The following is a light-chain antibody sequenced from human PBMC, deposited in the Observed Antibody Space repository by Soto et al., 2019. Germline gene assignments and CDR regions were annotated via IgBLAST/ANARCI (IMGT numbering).Light chain of an antibody. V-gene: IGKV4-1*01. CDR2: WAS. Sequence: DMVMTQSPDSLAVSLGERATINCKSSQSVLSSSDNKNYLAWYRQKPGQPPELLIYWASTREFGVPDRFSGSGSATDFTLTISSLQAEDVAVYYCQQYYTSPPALTFGGGTKVEIK. CDR3: QQYYTSPPALT. CDR1: QSVLSSSDNKNY. J-gene: IGKJ4*01.